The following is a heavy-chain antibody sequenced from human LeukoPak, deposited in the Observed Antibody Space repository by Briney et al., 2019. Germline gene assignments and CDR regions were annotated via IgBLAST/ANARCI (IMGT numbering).Heavy chain of an antibody. V-gene: IGHV4-59*01. J-gene: IGHJ4*02. CDR1: GGSISSYY. CDR2: IYYSGST. D-gene: IGHD3-3*01. Sequence: PSQTLSLTCAVSGGSISSYYWSWIRQPPGKGLEWIGYIYYSGSTNYNPSLKSRVTISVDTSKNQFSLKLSSVTAADTAVYYCARARPVLRFLEWPPYYFDYWGQGTLVTVSS. CDR3: ARARPVLRFLEWPPYYFDY.